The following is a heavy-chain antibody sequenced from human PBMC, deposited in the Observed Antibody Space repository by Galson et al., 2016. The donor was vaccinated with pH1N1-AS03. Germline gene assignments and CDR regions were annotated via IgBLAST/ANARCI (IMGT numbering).Heavy chain of an antibody. CDR1: GYTFTGFY. D-gene: IGHD1-26*01. Sequence: SVKVSCKASGYTFTGFYVNWVRQAPGQGLEWMGWINPNNGVTNYAQKFQAWVTMTGDTSISTAYMELYGLKSDDTAVYYCARDPRGPCSSATCATTYYFGMDVWGQGTTVIVSS. V-gene: IGHV1-2*04. CDR2: INPNNGVT. CDR3: ARDPRGPCSSATCATTYYFGMDV. J-gene: IGHJ6*02.